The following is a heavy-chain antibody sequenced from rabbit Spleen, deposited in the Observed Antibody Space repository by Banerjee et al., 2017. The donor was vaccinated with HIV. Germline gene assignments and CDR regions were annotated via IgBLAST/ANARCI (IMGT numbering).Heavy chain of an antibody. CDR2: IDPVFGSA. CDR1: GFSFSSRYY. CDR3: ARGGGL. V-gene: IGHV1S40*01. J-gene: IGHJ4*01. Sequence: QSLEESGGDLVKPGASLTLTCTASGFSFSSRYYMCWVRQAPGKGLEWIGYIDPVFGSAYYASWVNGRFSISRENTQNTVSLQLNSLTAADTATYFCARGGGLWGQGTLVTVS.